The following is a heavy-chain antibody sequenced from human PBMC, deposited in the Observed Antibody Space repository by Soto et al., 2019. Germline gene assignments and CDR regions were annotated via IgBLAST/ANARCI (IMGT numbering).Heavy chain of an antibody. Sequence: GESLKISCKGSGDNFISYWISWVRQMPGKGLEWMGRIDPSDSYTNYSPSFQGHVTISADKSISTAYLQWSSLKASDTAMYYCARPYSSGEDTDVWGQGTTVTVSS. CDR3: ARPYSSGEDTDV. V-gene: IGHV5-10-1*01. J-gene: IGHJ6*02. D-gene: IGHD3-22*01. CDR2: IDPSDSYT. CDR1: GDNFISYW.